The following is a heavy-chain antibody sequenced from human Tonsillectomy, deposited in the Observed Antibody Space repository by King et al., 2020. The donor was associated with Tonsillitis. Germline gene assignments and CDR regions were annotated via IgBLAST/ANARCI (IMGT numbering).Heavy chain of an antibody. CDR3: ARIALRYFDWLPYHDAFDI. V-gene: IGHV3-48*01. J-gene: IGHJ3*02. CDR1: GFTFSSYS. CDR2: ISSSSSTI. D-gene: IGHD3-9*01. Sequence: EVQLVESGGGLVQPGGSLRLSCAASGFTFSSYSMNWVRQDPGKGLEWVSYISSSSSTIYYADSVKGRFTISRDNAKNSLYLQMNSLRAEDTAVYYCARIALRYFDWLPYHDAFDIWGQGTMVTVSS.